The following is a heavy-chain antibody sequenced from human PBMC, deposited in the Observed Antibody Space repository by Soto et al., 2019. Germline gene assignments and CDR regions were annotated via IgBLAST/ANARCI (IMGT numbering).Heavy chain of an antibody. V-gene: IGHV3-9*01. J-gene: IGHJ6*02. CDR3: AKDERGVGSVAKGSSYAYDGMDG. D-gene: IGHD1-26*01. CDR2: ISWNSETT. Sequence: EVQLVESGGGLVQPGRSLRLSCVASGFTFGDHAMHWVRRGPGRGLEWVSGISWNSETTGYADSVRGRFTISRDKAKNSLYLQRNSMRGEDTACYYSAKDERGVGSVAKGSSYAYDGMDGWGQGNTVIVS. CDR1: GFTFGDHA.